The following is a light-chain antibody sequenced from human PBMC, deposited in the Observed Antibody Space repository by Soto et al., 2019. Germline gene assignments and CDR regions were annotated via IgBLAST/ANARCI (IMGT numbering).Light chain of an antibody. CDR3: STSAGTNSFVL. Sequence: QSALTQPPSASGSPGQSVTISCTGTSSDIGGYNSVSWYQQHPGKAPKLMIYEVNKRPLGVPERFSGSKSGNTASLTVSGLQDADEADYYCSTSAGTNSFVLFGGGTKLTVL. CDR2: EVN. CDR1: SSDIGGYNS. V-gene: IGLV2-8*01. J-gene: IGLJ3*02.